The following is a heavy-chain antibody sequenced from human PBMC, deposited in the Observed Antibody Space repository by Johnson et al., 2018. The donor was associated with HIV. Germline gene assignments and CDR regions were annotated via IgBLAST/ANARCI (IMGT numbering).Heavy chain of an antibody. D-gene: IGHD3-16*01. Sequence: VQLVESGGAVVQPGRSLRLSCKSSEFTFGDYAMSWVRPAQGKGLEWVGFIRSKASGGTTEYAASLKGRFIISRDDSKNTLYLQMNSRKTEYTAVYYCTTKSLGAFDIWGQGTMVTVSS. CDR3: TTKSLGAFDI. CDR1: EFTFGDYA. CDR2: IRSKASGGTT. J-gene: IGHJ3*02. V-gene: IGHV3-49*04.